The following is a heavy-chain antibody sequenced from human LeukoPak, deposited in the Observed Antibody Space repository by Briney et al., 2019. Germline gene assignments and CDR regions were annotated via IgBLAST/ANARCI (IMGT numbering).Heavy chain of an antibody. CDR3: AKENPLQNWNYDY. CDR1: AFTFSSYA. D-gene: IGHD1-1*01. V-gene: IGHV3-23*01. CDR2: FGGGSSST. J-gene: IGHJ4*02. Sequence: GGSLRLSCAASAFTFSSYAMSWVRQAPGRGLEWVSAFGGGSSSTYYADSVRGRFTISRDNSKNTVYLQMDSLRAEDTAVYYCAKENPLQNWNYDYWGQGTLVTVSS.